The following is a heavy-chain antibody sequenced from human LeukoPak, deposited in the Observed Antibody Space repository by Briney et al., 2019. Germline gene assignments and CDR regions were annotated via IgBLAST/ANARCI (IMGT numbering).Heavy chain of an antibody. J-gene: IGHJ4*02. V-gene: IGHV4-38-2*02. CDR3: ARAGGDGPIFYFDY. CDR1: GYSISSGYY. CDR2: IFHSGDT. Sequence: SETLSHTCTVSGYSISSGYYWGWIRQPPGKGLEWIGSIFHSGDTYYNPSLKSRVTMSVDTSNNQFSLKLSSVTAADTAVYYCARAGGDGPIFYFDYWGQGTLVTVSS. D-gene: IGHD5-24*01.